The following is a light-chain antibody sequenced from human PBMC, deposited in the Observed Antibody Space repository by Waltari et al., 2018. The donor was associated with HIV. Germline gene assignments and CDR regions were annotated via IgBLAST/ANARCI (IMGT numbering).Light chain of an antibody. CDR2: EQN. V-gene: IGLV1-51*02. J-gene: IGLJ3*02. Sequence: QSVLTQSPSVSAAPGQKVTLSFSARSPNLGNKYAAWYQQFPVTAPKPLNYEQNKRPSGIPDRFSGSKSGTSATLGITGLQTGDEANYYCGTWDSSLSASVFGGGTELTVL. CDR1: SPNLGNKY. CDR3: GTWDSSLSASV.